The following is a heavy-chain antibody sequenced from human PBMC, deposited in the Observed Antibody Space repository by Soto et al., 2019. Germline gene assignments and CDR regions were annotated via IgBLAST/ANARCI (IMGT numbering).Heavy chain of an antibody. D-gene: IGHD6-13*01. CDR3: AKVSSSWYAGFFDL. J-gene: IGHJ4*02. CDR2: LSDRGDSI. V-gene: IGHV3-23*01. Sequence: EVQLLESGGGLVQPGRSLRLSCTASGFTFSSHAMTWVRQAPGKGLEWVSGLSDRGDSIYYADSVKGRFTIYRDTSMNTLYLQMNTLRVGDTAVYYCAKVSSSWYAGFFDLWGQGTLVTVSS. CDR1: GFTFSSHA.